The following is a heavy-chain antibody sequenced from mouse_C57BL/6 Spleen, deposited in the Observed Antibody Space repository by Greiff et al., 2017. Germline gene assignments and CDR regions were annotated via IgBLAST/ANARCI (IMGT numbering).Heavy chain of an antibody. CDR1: GFTFSDYG. J-gene: IGHJ4*01. CDR3: ARGLYGNYVGMDY. D-gene: IGHD2-1*01. Sequence: EVMLVESGGGLVKPGGSLKLSCAASGFTFSDYGMHWVRQAPEKGLEWVAYISSGSSTIYYADTVKGRFTISRDNATNTPFLQMTSLRSEDTAMYYCARGLYGNYVGMDYWGQGTSVTVSS. CDR2: ISSGSSTI. V-gene: IGHV5-17*01.